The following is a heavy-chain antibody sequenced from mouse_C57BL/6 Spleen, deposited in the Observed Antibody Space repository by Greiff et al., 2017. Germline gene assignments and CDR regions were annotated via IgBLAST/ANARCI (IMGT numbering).Heavy chain of an antibody. Sequence: VQLQQSGAELARPGASVKMSCKASGYTFTSYTMHWVKQRPGQGLEWIGYINPSSGYTKYNQKFKDKATLTADKSSSTAYMQLSSLTSEDSAVYYCARRSNYVGYAMDYWGQGTSVTVSS. J-gene: IGHJ4*01. CDR1: GYTFTSYT. CDR3: ARRSNYVGYAMDY. CDR2: INPSSGYT. D-gene: IGHD2-5*01. V-gene: IGHV1-4*01.